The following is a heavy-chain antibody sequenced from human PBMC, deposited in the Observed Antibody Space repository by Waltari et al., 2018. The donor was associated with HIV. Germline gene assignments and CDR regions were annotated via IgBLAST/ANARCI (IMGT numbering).Heavy chain of an antibody. J-gene: IGHJ3*01. CDR3: ARPKIETTRPDAFDV. V-gene: IGHV3-33*08. Sequence: QVQLVESGGGVVQPGRSLRLSCAVSGFTFSIYGMHWVRQAQGKGLEWVSTIWFDVTKQYYADSVKCRFTISRDNSKNTLYLQMNSLNPEDTAMYYCARPKIETTRPDAFDVWGRGTMVTVSS. CDR1: GFTFSIYG. D-gene: IGHD4-17*01. CDR2: IWFDVTKQ.